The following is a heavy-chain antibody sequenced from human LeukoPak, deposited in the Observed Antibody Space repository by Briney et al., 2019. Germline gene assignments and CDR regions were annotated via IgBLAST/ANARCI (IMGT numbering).Heavy chain of an antibody. J-gene: IGHJ4*02. CDR2: INHSGST. CDR3: ARYRTAGTNDY. D-gene: IGHD6-13*01. V-gene: IGHV4-34*01. CDR1: GGSFSGYY. Sequence: SSETLSLTCAVYGGSFSGYYWSWIRQPPGKGLEWIGEINHSGSTNYNPPLKSRVTISVDTSKNQFSLKLSSVTAADTAVYYCARYRTAGTNDYWGQGTLVTVSS.